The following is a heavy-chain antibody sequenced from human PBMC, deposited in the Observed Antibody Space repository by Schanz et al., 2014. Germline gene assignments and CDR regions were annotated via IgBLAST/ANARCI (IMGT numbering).Heavy chain of an antibody. D-gene: IGHD4-17*01. J-gene: IGHJ4*02. CDR3: ARPRFDYGEVDY. CDR2: IWNNGVTK. V-gene: IGHV3-33*08. CDR1: GFTFSDHY. Sequence: VQLVESGGGLVQPGGSLRLSCAASGFTFSDHYMDWVRQAPGKGLEWVAVIWNNGVTKYYADSVRGRFTISRDRFQNTLYLRMSSLRAEDTAVYYCARPRFDYGEVDYWGQGTLXTVSS.